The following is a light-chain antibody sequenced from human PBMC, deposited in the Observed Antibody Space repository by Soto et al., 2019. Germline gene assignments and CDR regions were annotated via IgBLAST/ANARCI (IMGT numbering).Light chain of an antibody. CDR1: QSVSNY. Sequence: EIVLTQSPATLSVSPGERATLSCRASQSVSNYLAWFQQKPGQPPRLLIYDASNRATGIPARFSGSGSGTDFTLTINSLEPEDFAVYYCQLRGNWPPFTFGPGTRVDIK. V-gene: IGKV3-11*01. CDR3: QLRGNWPPFT. CDR2: DAS. J-gene: IGKJ3*01.